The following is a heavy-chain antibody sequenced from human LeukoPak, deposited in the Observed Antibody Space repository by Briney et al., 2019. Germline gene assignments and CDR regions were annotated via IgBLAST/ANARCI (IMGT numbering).Heavy chain of an antibody. Sequence: GGSLRLPCAASGFTFSDYYMSWIRQAPGKGLEWVSYISSSGSTIYYADSVKGRFTISRDNAKNSLYLQTNSLRAEDTAVYYCARGKSGSYPAFDYWGQGTLVTVSS. CDR2: ISSSGSTI. CDR1: GFTFSDYY. J-gene: IGHJ4*02. D-gene: IGHD1-26*01. V-gene: IGHV3-11*01. CDR3: ARGKSGSYPAFDY.